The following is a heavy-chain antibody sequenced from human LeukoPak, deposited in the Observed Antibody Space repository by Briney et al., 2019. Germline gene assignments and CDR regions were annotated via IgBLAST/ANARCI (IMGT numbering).Heavy chain of an antibody. D-gene: IGHD3-3*01. V-gene: IGHV3-7*01. Sequence: PGGSLRLSCAASGFTFSSYWMSWVRQAPGKGLEWVANIKQDGSEKYYVDSVKGRFTISRDNAKNSLYLQMNSLSAEDTAVYYCARGFLEWLLPGYYYYMDVWGKGTTVTVSS. CDR3: ARGFLEWLLPGYYYYMDV. CDR2: IKQDGSEK. J-gene: IGHJ6*03. CDR1: GFTFSSYW.